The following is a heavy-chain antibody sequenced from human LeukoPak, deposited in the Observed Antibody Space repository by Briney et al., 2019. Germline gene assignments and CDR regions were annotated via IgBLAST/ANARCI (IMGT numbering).Heavy chain of an antibody. Sequence: SETLSLTCTVSGGSISSGDYYWRWIRQPPGKGLEWIGYIYYSGSTYYNPSLKSRVTISVDTSKNQFSLKLSSVTAADTAVYYCARDRHYYYYGMDVWGQGTTVTVSS. CDR2: IYYSGST. V-gene: IGHV4-30-4*01. CDR1: GGSISSGDYY. J-gene: IGHJ6*02. CDR3: ARDRHYYYYGMDV.